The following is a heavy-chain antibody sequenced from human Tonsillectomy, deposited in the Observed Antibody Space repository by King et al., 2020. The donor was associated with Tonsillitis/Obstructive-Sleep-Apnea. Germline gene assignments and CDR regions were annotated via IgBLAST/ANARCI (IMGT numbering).Heavy chain of an antibody. CDR2: IYPGDSDT. CDR1: GYSFTTYW. CDR3: ARLELDISIQDVFDI. Sequence: QLVQSGAEVKKPGESLKISCKGSGYSFTTYWIGWVRQMPGKGLEWMGIIYPGDSDTRYSPSFQGQVTISADKSISTAYLQWSSLKASDTAMYYRARLELDISIQDVFDIWGQGTMVTVSS. J-gene: IGHJ3*02. D-gene: IGHD2-2*03. V-gene: IGHV5-51*01.